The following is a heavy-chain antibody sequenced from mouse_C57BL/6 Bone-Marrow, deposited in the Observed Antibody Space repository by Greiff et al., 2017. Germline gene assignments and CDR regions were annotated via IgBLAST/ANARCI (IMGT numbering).Heavy chain of an antibody. D-gene: IGHD1-1*01. CDR2: IHPNSGST. Sequence: QVQLQQPGAELVKPGASVKLSCKASGYTFTSYWMHWVKQRPGQGLEWIGMIHPNSGSTNYNEKFKSKATLTVDKSSSTAYMQLSSLTSEDSAVYDCARYYGSSYGFAYWGQGTLVTVSA. CDR3: ARYYGSSYGFAY. CDR1: GYTFTSYW. V-gene: IGHV1-64*01. J-gene: IGHJ3*01.